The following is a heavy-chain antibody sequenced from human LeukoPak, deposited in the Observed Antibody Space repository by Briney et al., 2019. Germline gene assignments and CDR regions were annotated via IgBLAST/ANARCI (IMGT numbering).Heavy chain of an antibody. CDR3: AKEEQQFDYFDY. CDR2: ISYDGSNK. J-gene: IGHJ4*02. CDR1: GFTFSSYA. D-gene: IGHD6-6*01. Sequence: GGSLRLSCAASGFTFSSYAMHWVRQAPGKGLEWVAVISYDGSNKYYADSVKGRFTISRDNSKNTLFLQTNSLRVEDTAVYYCAKEEQQFDYFDYWGQGTLVTVSS. V-gene: IGHV3-30*14.